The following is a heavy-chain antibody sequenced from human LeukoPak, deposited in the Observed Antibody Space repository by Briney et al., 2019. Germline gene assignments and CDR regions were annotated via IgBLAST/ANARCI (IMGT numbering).Heavy chain of an antibody. Sequence: SETLSLTCTVSGGSISSYYWSWIRQPPGKGLEWIGYIYYSGSTSYNPPLKSRVTISVDTSKNQFSLKLSSVTAADTAVYYCARGAGYYYGSGSLGFDYWGQGTLVTVSS. V-gene: IGHV4-59*01. J-gene: IGHJ4*02. CDR3: ARGAGYYYGSGSLGFDY. CDR2: IYYSGST. D-gene: IGHD3-10*01. CDR1: GGSISSYY.